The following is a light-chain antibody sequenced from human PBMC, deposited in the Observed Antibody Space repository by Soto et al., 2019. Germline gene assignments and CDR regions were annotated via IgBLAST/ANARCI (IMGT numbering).Light chain of an antibody. V-gene: IGLV1-40*01. CDR3: QSRV. Sequence: QSVLTQPPSVSGAPGQRVTISCTGSSSNIGAGYDVHWYQQLPGTAPKLLIYGNSNRPSGVPDRFSGSKSGTSASLAITGLQAEDEADYDCQSRVFGGGTKVTVL. J-gene: IGLJ3*02. CDR1: SSNIGAGYD. CDR2: GNS.